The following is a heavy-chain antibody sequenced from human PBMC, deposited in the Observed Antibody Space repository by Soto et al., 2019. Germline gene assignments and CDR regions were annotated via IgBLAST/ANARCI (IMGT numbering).Heavy chain of an antibody. J-gene: IGHJ6*02. V-gene: IGHV4-39*01. Sequence: SETLSLTCPVSGGSISSSSYYWGWIRQPPGKGLEWIGSIYYSGSTYYNPSLKSRVTISVDTSKNQFSLKLSSVTAADTAVYYCARHHCSGGSCYYYGMDVWGQGTTVTVSS. CDR2: IYYSGST. D-gene: IGHD2-15*01. CDR1: GGSISSSSYY. CDR3: ARHHCSGGSCYYYGMDV.